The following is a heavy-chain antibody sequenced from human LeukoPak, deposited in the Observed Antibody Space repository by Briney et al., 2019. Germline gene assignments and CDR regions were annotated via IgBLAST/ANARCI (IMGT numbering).Heavy chain of an antibody. V-gene: IGHV1-46*01. CDR2: SDPVGSST. CDR3: VRPSHGSSFGHFDQ. CDR1: GYTFTSYY. Sequence: ASVKVFCKASGYTFTSYYMHWVRQAPGQGLEWMGISDPVGSSTYYAQKFQGRVTMTKGTATGTAYMELSSLGSEDTAVYYCVRPSHGSSFGHFDQWGQGSRVIVS. D-gene: IGHD3/OR15-3a*01. J-gene: IGHJ4*02.